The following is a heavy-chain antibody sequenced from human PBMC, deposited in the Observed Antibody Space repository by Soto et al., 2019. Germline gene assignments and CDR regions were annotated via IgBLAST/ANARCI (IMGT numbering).Heavy chain of an antibody. J-gene: IGHJ5*01. V-gene: IGHV5-51*01. CDR1: GYKFGSAW. CDR3: ARQLFHICDS. D-gene: IGHD3-3*01. Sequence: GGALQLACQGRGYKFGSAWIGWVRQMPGKGLEWMGIIKPGTSDIRYSPSCRGHVTISADEAVSTAYLQWSSLKASDTAMYYCARQLFHICDSCRHVTLFP. CDR2: IKPGTSDI.